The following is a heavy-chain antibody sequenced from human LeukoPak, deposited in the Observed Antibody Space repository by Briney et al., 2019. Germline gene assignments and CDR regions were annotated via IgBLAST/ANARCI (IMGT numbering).Heavy chain of an antibody. CDR3: ARGDYYDSSGYYY. CDR1: GGSISNYY. CDR2: LYIGGST. D-gene: IGHD3-22*01. J-gene: IGHJ4*02. Sequence: PSETLSLTCTVSGGSISNYYWTWIRQPAGEGLEWIGPLYIGGSTNSNPSLNSRVTMSVATSKNQFSLKLSSVTAADTAVYYCARGDYYDSSGYYYWGQGTLVTVSS. V-gene: IGHV4-4*07.